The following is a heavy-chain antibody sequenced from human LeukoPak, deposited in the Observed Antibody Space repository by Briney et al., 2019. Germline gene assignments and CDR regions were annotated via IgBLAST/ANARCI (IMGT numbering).Heavy chain of an antibody. J-gene: IGHJ4*02. V-gene: IGHV4-4*07. D-gene: IGHD3-22*01. CDR2: IYTSGST. CDR3: ARDLGYDSSGYHY. Sequence: SETLSLTCAVSGDSFSTSYWTWIRQPAGKGLEWIGRIYTSGSTNYNPSLKSRVTMSIDTSKERFSLKLSSVTAADTAVYYCARDLGYDSSGYHYWGQGTLVTVSS. CDR1: GDSFSTSY.